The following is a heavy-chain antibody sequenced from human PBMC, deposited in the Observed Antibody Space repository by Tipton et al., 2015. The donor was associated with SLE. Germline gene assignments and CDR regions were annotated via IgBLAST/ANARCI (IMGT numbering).Heavy chain of an antibody. Sequence: LRLSCTVSGGSINSYYWSWIRQPPGKGLEWIGYIYYRGSTIYNPSLKSRVSLSVDTSKNQFSLKLSSVTAADTAVYYCASKYFYDSDGFRYWGQGTLVTVSS. CDR3: ASKYFYDSDGFRY. CDR2: IYYRGST. J-gene: IGHJ4*02. V-gene: IGHV4-59*12. D-gene: IGHD3-22*01. CDR1: GGSINSYY.